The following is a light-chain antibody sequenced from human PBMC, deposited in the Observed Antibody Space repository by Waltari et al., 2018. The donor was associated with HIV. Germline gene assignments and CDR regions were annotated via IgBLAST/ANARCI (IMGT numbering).Light chain of an antibody. CDR3: SSYTSRSTRVV. J-gene: IGLJ2*01. CDR2: DVS. CDR1: SSDVGGYND. Sequence: QSALTQPASVSGSPGQSITISCTGTSSDVGGYNDVSWYQQHPGEAPKIMIYDVSNRPSGVSNRFSGSKSGNTASLTISGLQAEDEADYYCSSYTSRSTRVVFGGGTKLTVL. V-gene: IGLV2-14*03.